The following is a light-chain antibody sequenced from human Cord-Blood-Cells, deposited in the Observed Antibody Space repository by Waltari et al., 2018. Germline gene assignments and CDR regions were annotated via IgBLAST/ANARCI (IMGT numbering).Light chain of an antibody. CDR2: DAS. Sequence: DIQMTQSPSSLSASVGDRVTITCRASQSISSYLNWYQQKPGKAPKLLIYDASNRATGIPARFSGSGSGTDFTLTISSLEPEDFAVYYCQQRSNSITFGQGTRLEIK. J-gene: IGKJ5*01. CDR1: QSISSY. CDR3: QQRSNSIT. V-gene: IGKV1-39*01.